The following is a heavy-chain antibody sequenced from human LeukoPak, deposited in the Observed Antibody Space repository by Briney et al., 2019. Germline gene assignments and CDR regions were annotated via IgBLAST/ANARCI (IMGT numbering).Heavy chain of an antibody. V-gene: IGHV3-21*01. D-gene: IGHD3-22*01. CDR2: ISSSSSYI. CDR1: GFTFSSYS. CDR3: VRGDDSSGSSPPDFDY. J-gene: IGHJ4*02. Sequence: PGGSLRLSCAASGFTFSSYSMNWVRQAPGKGLEWVSSISSSSSYIYYADLVKGRFTISRDNAKNSLYLQMNSLRAEDTAVYYCVRGDDSSGSSPPDFDYWGQGTLVTVSS.